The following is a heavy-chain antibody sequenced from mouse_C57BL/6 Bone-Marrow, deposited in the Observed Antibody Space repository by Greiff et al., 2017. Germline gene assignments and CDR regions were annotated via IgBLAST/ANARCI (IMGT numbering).Heavy chain of an antibody. Sequence: DVQLQESGPELVKPGASVKIPCKASGYTFTDYNMDWVKQSHGKSLEWIGDINPNNGGTNYNQKFKGKATLTVDKSSSTAYMELRSLTSEDTAVYYCARRGMIKSWFAYWCQGTLVTVSA. CDR3: ARRGMIKSWFAY. CDR1: GYTFTDYN. J-gene: IGHJ3*01. CDR2: INPNNGGT. D-gene: IGHD2-4*01. V-gene: IGHV1-18*01.